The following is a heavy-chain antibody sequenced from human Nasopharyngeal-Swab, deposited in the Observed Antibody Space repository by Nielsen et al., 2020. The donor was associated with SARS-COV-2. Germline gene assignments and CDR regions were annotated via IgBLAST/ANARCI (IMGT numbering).Heavy chain of an antibody. CDR2: IYYSGST. CDR1: GGSISSYY. Sequence: SETLSLTCTVSGGSISSYYWSWIRQPPGKGLEWIGYIYYSGSTNYNPSLKSRVTISVDTSKNQFSLKLSSVTAADTAVYYCARGATVTPLSKSHWFDPRGQGTLVTVSS. CDR3: ARGATVTPLSKSHWFDP. J-gene: IGHJ5*02. V-gene: IGHV4-59*12. D-gene: IGHD4-11*01.